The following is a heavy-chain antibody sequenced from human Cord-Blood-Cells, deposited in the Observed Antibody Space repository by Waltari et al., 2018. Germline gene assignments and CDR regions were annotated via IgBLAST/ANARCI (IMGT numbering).Heavy chain of an antibody. CDR1: GGPISSSY. CDR3: ASGVVTGGGWFDY. CDR2: IYYSGST. V-gene: IGHV4-59*01. J-gene: IGHJ4*02. D-gene: IGHD2-21*02. Sequence: QVQLQESGPGLVKPSETLSLTCTVSGGPISSSYWSWIRQPPGKGLEWIGYIYYSGSTNYNPSLKSRVTISVDTSKNQFSLKLSSVTAADTAVYYCASGVVTGGGWFDYWGQGTLVTVSS.